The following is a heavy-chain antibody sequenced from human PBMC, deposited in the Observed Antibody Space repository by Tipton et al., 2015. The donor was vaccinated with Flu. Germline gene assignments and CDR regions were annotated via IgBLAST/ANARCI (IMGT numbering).Heavy chain of an antibody. CDR2: LYPTDSKT. J-gene: IGHJ4*02. CDR3: VRPRIVGGTNYFDY. D-gene: IGHD1-26*01. CDR1: EYSFSDYR. V-gene: IGHV5-51*03. Sequence: QSGAEVKKPGESLKISCKGSEYSFSDYRIAWVRQIPGKGLEWMGILYPTDSKTRYSPSFQGQVTISVDKSISTAYLQWSSLKASDTAMYYCVRPRIVGGTNYFDYWGQGTLVTVSS.